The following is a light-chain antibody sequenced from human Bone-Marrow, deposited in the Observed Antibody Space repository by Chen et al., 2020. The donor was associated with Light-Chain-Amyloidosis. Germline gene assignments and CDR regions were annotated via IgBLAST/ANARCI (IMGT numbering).Light chain of an antibody. CDR1: DLPPNY. CDR3: QSADSSGTYEVI. CDR2: RDT. V-gene: IGLV3-25*03. Sequence: YELTQPPSLSVSPGQTASITFSGADLPPNYAYWYQQKPGQAPVLVIHRDTERPSGISERFSGSSSGTTATLTISGVQAEDEADYHCQSADSSGTYEVIFGGGTKLTVL. J-gene: IGLJ2*01.